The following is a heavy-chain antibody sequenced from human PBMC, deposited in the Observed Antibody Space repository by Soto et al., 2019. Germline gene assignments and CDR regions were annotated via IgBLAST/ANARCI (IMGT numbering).Heavy chain of an antibody. D-gene: IGHD3-10*01. Sequence: QVQLVESGGGVLQPGRSLRLSCAASGFTFSSYGMHWVRQAPGKGLEWVAVISYDGSNKYYADSVKGRFTISRDNSKNTRYLQMNSLRAEDTAVDYCAKLWFGDLDYWGQGTLVTVSS. CDR1: GFTFSSYG. J-gene: IGHJ4*02. CDR3: AKLWFGDLDY. V-gene: IGHV3-30*18. CDR2: ISYDGSNK.